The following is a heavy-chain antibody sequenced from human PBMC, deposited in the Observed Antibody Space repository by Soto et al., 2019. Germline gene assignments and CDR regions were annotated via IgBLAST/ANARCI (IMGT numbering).Heavy chain of an antibody. CDR3: AKGDCSGGSCYFSAFDI. V-gene: IGHV3-30*18. CDR2: ISYDGTNN. CDR1: GFTFSSYG. D-gene: IGHD2-15*01. J-gene: IGHJ3*02. Sequence: QVQLVESGGGVVQPGRSLRLSCAASGFTFSSYGMHWVRQAPGKGLEWVAVISYDGTNNYYTESVKGRFTISRDNSKNTLFLQMNSLRAEDTAVYFCAKGDCSGGSCYFSAFDIWGQGTMASVSS.